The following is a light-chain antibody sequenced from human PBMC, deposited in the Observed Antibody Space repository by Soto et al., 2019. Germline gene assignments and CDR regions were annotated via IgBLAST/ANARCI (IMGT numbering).Light chain of an antibody. CDR3: QKYGDSPQT. CDR2: DAS. Sequence: EIVLTQSPGTLSLSPGDRATLSCRASETIRSNCLAWYQQKPGQAPRLLIYDASSRATGVPDRFSGSGSGTDFSLTISALEPEDFAVYFCQKYGDSPQTFGQGTRMEIE. V-gene: IGKV3-20*01. CDR1: ETIRSNC. J-gene: IGKJ5*01.